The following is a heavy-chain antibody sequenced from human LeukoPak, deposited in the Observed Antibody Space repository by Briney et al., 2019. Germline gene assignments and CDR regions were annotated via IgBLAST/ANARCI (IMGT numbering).Heavy chain of an antibody. CDR2: IKQDGSEK. V-gene: IGHV3-7*01. Sequence: PGGSLRPSCAASGFTFSSYWMSWVRQAPGKGLEWVANIKQDGSEKYYVDSVKGRLTISRDNAKNSLYLQMNSLRAEDTAVYYCARWWGDCTNGVCYSGYFDYWGQGTLVTVSS. D-gene: IGHD2-8*01. J-gene: IGHJ4*02. CDR1: GFTFSSYW. CDR3: ARWWGDCTNGVCYSGYFDY.